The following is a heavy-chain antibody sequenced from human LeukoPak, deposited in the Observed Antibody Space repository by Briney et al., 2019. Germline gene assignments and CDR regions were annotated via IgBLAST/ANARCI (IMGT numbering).Heavy chain of an antibody. CDR2: IYYSGST. V-gene: IGHV4-39*01. CDR3: AASSSTSYLWDYGMDV. D-gene: IGHD2-2*01. CDR1: GGSISSSSYY. J-gene: IGHJ6*02. Sequence: SETLSLTCTVSGGSISSSSYYWGWIRRPPGKGLEWIGGIYYSGSTYYNPSLKSRVTISVDTSKNQFSLKLSSVTAADTAVYYCAASSSTSYLWDYGMDVWGQGTTVTVSS.